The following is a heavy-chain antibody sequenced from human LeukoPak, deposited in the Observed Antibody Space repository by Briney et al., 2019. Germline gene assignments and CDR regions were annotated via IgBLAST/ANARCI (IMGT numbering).Heavy chain of an antibody. V-gene: IGHV4-38-2*01. Sequence: SETLSLTCAVSGYSISSGYYWGWIRQPPGKGLEWIGSINYNGGTYYNPSLKSRVTISVDTSKNKFSLKLSSVTAADTAVYYCARHYCSSTSCQFDYWGQGTLVTVSS. CDR1: GYSISSGYY. D-gene: IGHD2-2*01. J-gene: IGHJ4*02. CDR2: INYNGGT. CDR3: ARHYCSSTSCQFDY.